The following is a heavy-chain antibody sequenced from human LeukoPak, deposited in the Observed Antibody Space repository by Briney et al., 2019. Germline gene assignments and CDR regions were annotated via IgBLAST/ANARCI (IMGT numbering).Heavy chain of an antibody. Sequence: SETLSLTCTVSGYSISSGYYWGWIRQPPGKGLEWIGSIYHSGSTYYNPSLKSRVTISVDTSKNQFSLKLSSVTAADTAVYYCARIAVAGTFWFDPWGQGTLVTVSS. CDR2: IYHSGST. V-gene: IGHV4-38-2*02. CDR3: ARIAVAGTFWFDP. D-gene: IGHD6-19*01. CDR1: GYSISSGYY. J-gene: IGHJ5*02.